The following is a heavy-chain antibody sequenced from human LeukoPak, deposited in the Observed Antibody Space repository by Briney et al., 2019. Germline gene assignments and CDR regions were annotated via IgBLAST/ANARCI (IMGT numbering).Heavy chain of an antibody. V-gene: IGHV1-46*01. CDR1: GYTFTSYS. CDR2: INPSGGTT. Sequence: GASVKVSCKASGYTFTSYSLNWVRQAPGQGLEWMGIINPSGGTTNYAQKFQGRITMTRDTSTSTVYMELSSLRSEDTAAYYCARELISGDWTWDIWGQGTMVTVSS. D-gene: IGHD2-21*02. CDR3: ARELISGDWTWDI. J-gene: IGHJ3*02.